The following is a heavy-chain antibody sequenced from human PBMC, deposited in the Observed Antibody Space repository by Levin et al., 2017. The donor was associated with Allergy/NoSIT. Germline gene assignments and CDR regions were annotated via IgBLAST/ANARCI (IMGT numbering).Heavy chain of an antibody. J-gene: IGHJ6*02. V-gene: IGHV3-7*01. Sequence: GESLKISCAASGFTFSSYWMSWVRQAPGKGLEWVANIKQDGSEKYYVDSVKGRFTISRDNAKNSLYLQMNSLRAEDTAVYYCARIYGSGSYYIHYYYGMDVWGQGTTVTVSS. CDR3: ARIYGSGSYYIHYYYGMDV. CDR1: GFTFSSYW. CDR2: IKQDGSEK. D-gene: IGHD3-10*01.